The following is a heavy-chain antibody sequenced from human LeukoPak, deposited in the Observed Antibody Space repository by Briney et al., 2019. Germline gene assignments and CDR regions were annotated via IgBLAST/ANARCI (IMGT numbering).Heavy chain of an antibody. V-gene: IGHV4-59*12. CDR3: ASGGGPIAVAGDAFDI. CDR1: GGSISSYY. CDR2: IYHSGST. D-gene: IGHD6-19*01. J-gene: IGHJ3*02. Sequence: SETLSLTCTVSGGSISSYYWSWIRQPPGKGLEWIGEIYHSGSTNYNPSLKSRVTISVDKSKNQFSLKLSSVTAADTAVYYCASGGGPIAVAGDAFDIWGQGTMVTVSS.